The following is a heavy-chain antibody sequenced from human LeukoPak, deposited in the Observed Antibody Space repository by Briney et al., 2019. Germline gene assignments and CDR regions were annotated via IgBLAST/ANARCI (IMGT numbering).Heavy chain of an antibody. D-gene: IGHD3-3*01. CDR1: GFTFSSYA. CDR3: STGYDFWSGHDY. J-gene: IGHJ4*02. V-gene: IGHV3-30-3*01. Sequence: GGSLRLSCAASGFTFSSYAMSWVRQAPGKGLEWVAVISYDGSNKYYADSVKGRFTISRDNAKNSLYLQMNSLRAEDTAVYYCSTGYDFWSGHDYWGQGTLVTVSS. CDR2: ISYDGSNK.